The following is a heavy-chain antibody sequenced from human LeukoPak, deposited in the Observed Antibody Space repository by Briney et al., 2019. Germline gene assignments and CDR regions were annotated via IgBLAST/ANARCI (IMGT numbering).Heavy chain of an antibody. CDR3: SAYYYDSSGYYVDY. D-gene: IGHD3-22*01. Sequence: KPSETLSLTCTVSGGSISSYYWSWIRQPPGKGLEWIGYIYYSGSTNYNPSLMSRVTISVDTSKNQFSLKLSSVTAADTAVYYCSAYYYDSSGYYVDYWGQGTLVTVSS. J-gene: IGHJ4*02. CDR1: GGSISSYY. CDR2: IYYSGST. V-gene: IGHV4-59*01.